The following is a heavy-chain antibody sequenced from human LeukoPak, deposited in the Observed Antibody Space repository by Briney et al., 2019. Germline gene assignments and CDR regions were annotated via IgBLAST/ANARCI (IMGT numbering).Heavy chain of an antibody. J-gene: IGHJ1*01. V-gene: IGHV4-34*01. D-gene: IGHD2-2*01. CDR1: GGSFSGYY. CDR2: INHSGST. Sequence: SETLSLTCAVHGGSFSGYYWSWIRQPPGKGLEWIGEINHSGSTNYNPSLKSRVTISVDTSKNQFSLKQSSVTAADTAVYYCARKCRTKYFQHWGQGTLVTVSS. CDR3: ARKCRTKYFQH.